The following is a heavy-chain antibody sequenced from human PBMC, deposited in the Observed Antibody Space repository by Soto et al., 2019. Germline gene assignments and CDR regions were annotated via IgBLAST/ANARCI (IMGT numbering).Heavy chain of an antibody. CDR3: VKDRWDVVVVTAIRVPFFDC. Sequence: GGSLRLSCAASGFTFSPYAMSWVRQAPGKGLEWVSGIGGTGTKTYYADSVKGRFTISRDNSKNTLYLQMNNLRADDTAVYYCVKDRWDVVVVTAIRVPFFDCWGQGTLVTVSS. CDR2: IGGTGTKT. D-gene: IGHD2-21*02. J-gene: IGHJ4*02. V-gene: IGHV3-23*01. CDR1: GFTFSPYA.